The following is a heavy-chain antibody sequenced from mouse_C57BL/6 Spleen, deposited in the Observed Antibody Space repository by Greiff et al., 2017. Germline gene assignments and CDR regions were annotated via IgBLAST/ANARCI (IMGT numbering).Heavy chain of an antibody. D-gene: IGHD1-1*01. Sequence: QVQLQQPGTELVKPGASVKLSCKASGYTFTSYWMHWVKQRPGQGLEWIGNINPSNGGTNYNEKFKSKATLTVDKSSSTAYMQLSSLTSEDSAVYYCARNPYYYGSSYDYAMDYWGQGTSVTVSS. CDR3: ARNPYYYGSSYDYAMDY. V-gene: IGHV1-53*01. CDR2: INPSNGGT. J-gene: IGHJ4*01. CDR1: GYTFTSYW.